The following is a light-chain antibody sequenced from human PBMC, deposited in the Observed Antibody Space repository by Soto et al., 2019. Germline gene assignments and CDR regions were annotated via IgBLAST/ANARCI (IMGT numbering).Light chain of an antibody. V-gene: IGKV3-20*01. CDR1: HSVSSSY. J-gene: IGKJ1*01. Sequence: EIVLTQSPATLSLSPCERATLSCRSSHSVSSSYLAWYQQKPGQAPRLLIYAASNRATGIPDRFSGSGSGTDFTLTISRLEPEDFAVYYCQQSGSSPPTFGQGTKVDIK. CDR3: QQSGSSPPT. CDR2: AAS.